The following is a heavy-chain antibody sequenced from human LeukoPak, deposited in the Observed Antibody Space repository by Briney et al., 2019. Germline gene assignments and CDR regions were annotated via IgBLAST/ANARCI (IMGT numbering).Heavy chain of an antibody. V-gene: IGHV3-21*01. Sequence: GGPLRLSCRASGFTFSDCDMNWFRQAPGKGLEWVSSISYRTSHIYYADSVKGRFTISRDNAKNSLYLQMDSLRAEDTAVYFCGRAFPPLRTAAAGDYWGQGTLVTVSS. CDR2: ISYRTSHI. CDR1: GFTFSDCD. J-gene: IGHJ4*02. CDR3: GRAFPPLRTAAAGDY. D-gene: IGHD6-13*01.